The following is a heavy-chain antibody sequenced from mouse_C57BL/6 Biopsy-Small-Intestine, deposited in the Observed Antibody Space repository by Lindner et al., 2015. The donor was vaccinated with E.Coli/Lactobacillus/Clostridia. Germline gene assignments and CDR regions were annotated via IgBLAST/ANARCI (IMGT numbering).Heavy chain of an antibody. Sequence: VQLQESGPELVKPGASVKISCKTSGYSFTGYYVNWVKQSPEKSLEWIGEINPSTGGTTYNQKFKAKATLTVDKSSSTTYMQLKSLTSEDSAVYYCSYGNYFWGQGTTLTVSS. CDR2: INPSTGGT. V-gene: IGHV1-42*01. J-gene: IGHJ2*01. CDR1: GYSFTGYY. CDR3: SYGNYF. D-gene: IGHD2-1*01.